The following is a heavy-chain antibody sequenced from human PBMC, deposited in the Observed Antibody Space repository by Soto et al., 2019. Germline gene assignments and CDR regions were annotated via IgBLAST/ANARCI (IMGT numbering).Heavy chain of an antibody. CDR2: IFPGDSDT. CDR1: GFSLNTYW. CDR3: ARSPLSYDYVRQTWREVGDSFDI. V-gene: IGHV5-51*01. J-gene: IGHJ3*02. D-gene: IGHD3-16*01. Sequence: PGESLKISCKASGFSLNTYWIAWVRQMPGKGLEWMGAIFPGDSDTKYSPSFEGQVTISADRSTSTAFVQWDSLRASDSAIYYCARSPLSYDYVRQTWREVGDSFDIWGRGTLVTVSS.